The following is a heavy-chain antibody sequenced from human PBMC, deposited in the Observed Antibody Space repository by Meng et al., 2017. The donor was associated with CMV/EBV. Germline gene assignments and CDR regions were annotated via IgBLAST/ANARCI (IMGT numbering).Heavy chain of an antibody. Sequence: ASVKVSCKASGYTFTSYYMHWVRQAPGQGLEWMGIINPSGGSTSYAQKFQGRVTMTRDTSTSTVYMELSRLRSEDTAVYYCAGTTPGYSRSLVRYPPGNYGMDVWGQGTTVTVSS. J-gene: IGHJ6*02. CDR2: INPSGGST. CDR3: AGTTPGYSRSLVRYPPGNYGMDV. CDR1: GYTFTSYY. D-gene: IGHD6-6*01. V-gene: IGHV1-46*01.